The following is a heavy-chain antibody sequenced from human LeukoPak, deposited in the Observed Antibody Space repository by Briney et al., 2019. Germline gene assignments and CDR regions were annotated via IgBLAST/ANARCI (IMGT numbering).Heavy chain of an antibody. CDR2: ISGSGGNT. Sequence: GGSLRLSCAASGFTFSSYAMSWVRQAPGKGLEWVSVISGSGGNTYYAGSVKGRFTISRDNSKNTLYLQMNSLRAEDTAVYYCAKVGLANYGDYWGQGTLVTVSS. J-gene: IGHJ4*02. V-gene: IGHV3-23*01. CDR3: AKVGLANYGDY. CDR1: GFTFSSYA.